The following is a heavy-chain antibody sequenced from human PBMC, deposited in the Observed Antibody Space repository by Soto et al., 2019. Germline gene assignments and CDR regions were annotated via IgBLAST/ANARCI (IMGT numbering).Heavy chain of an antibody. D-gene: IGHD4-17*01. CDR1: GVSVSSGSFY. CDR3: DRRATVTHYDY. J-gene: IGHJ4*02. CDR2: GSYSATT. Sequence: QVQLQESGPGLVKPSETLSLTCTVSGVSVSSGSFYWAWIRPRPGKGLEWIGIGSYSATTNSQPSLKSRVTISVDTSRTLSSLKSSSLTAADAAVYYSDRRATVTHYDYGGQGTLLTVS. V-gene: IGHV4-61*01.